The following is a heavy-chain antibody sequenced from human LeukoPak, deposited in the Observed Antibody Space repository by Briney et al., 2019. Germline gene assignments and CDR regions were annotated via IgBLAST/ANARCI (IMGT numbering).Heavy chain of an antibody. V-gene: IGHV3-21*01. CDR2: ISSSSSYI. Sequence: GGSLRLSCAASGFTFSSYSMNWVRQAPGKGLEWVSSISSSSSYIYYADSVKGRFTISRDNAKNSLYLQMNSLRAEDTAVYYCARDPMDVVVVAASPDYWGQGTLVTISS. J-gene: IGHJ4*02. CDR3: ARDPMDVVVVAASPDY. D-gene: IGHD2-15*01. CDR1: GFTFSSYS.